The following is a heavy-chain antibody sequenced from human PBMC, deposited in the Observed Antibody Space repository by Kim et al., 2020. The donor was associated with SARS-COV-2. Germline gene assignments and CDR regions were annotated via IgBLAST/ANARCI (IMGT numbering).Heavy chain of an antibody. J-gene: IGHJ6*02. D-gene: IGHD3-9*01. V-gene: IGHV3-49*03. Sequence: GGSLRLSCTASGFTFGDYAMSWFRQAPGKGLEWVGFIRSKAYGGTTEYAASVKGRFTISRDDSKSIAYLKMNSLKTEDTAVYYCTNHVLRYFDWLLQSDYYDYGMDVWGQGTTVTVSS. CDR1: GFTFGDYA. CDR2: IRSKAYGGTT. CDR3: TNHVLRYFDWLLQSDYYDYGMDV.